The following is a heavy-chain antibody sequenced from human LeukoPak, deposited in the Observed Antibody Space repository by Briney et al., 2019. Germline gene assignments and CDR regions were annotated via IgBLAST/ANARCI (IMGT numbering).Heavy chain of an antibody. Sequence: GGSLRLSCAASGFTFSNHWMHWIRQVPGKGLVWVSRIDGGGSSTSYADSVKGRFSISRDNAKSTLYLQMNSLRAEDTAVYYCARGPGSSGGAYVGDYWGHGTLVTVSS. V-gene: IGHV3-74*01. D-gene: IGHD3-22*01. CDR1: GFTFSNHW. CDR3: ARGPGSSGGAYVGDY. J-gene: IGHJ4*01. CDR2: IDGGGSST.